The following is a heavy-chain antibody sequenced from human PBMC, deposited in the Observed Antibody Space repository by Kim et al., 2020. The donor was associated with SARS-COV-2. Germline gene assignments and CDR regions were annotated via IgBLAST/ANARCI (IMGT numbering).Heavy chain of an antibody. D-gene: IGHD2-15*01. CDR2: IRRSGSSI. CDR3: ARDCSGGGCYLDYGMDV. V-gene: IGHV3-48*03. Sequence: GGSLRLSCAASGFTFSSYEMNWVRQAPGKGLEWVSYIRRSGSSIYYADSVKGRFTISRDNAKNSLYLQMNSLRAEDTAVYYCARDCSGGGCYLDYGMDVGGRGATATVSS. J-gene: IGHJ6*02. CDR1: GFTFSSYE.